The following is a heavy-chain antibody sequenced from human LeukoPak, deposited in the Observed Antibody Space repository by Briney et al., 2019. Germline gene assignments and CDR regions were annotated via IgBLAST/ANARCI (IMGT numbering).Heavy chain of an antibody. J-gene: IGHJ3*02. V-gene: IGHV3-33*01. CDR2: IWYDGSNK. D-gene: IGHD3-22*01. CDR3: AREKYYYDSSGYLGDAFDI. Sequence: PGGSLRLSCAASGFTFSSYGMHWVRQAPGKGLEWVAVIWYDGSNKYYADSVKGRFTISRDNSKNTLYLQMNSLRAEDTAVYYCAREKYYYDSSGYLGDAFDIWGQGTMVTASS. CDR1: GFTFSSYG.